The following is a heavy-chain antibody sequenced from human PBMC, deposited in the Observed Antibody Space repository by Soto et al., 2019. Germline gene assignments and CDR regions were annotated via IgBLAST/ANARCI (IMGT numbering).Heavy chain of an antibody. CDR3: ARDDSPYGDYHY. Sequence: ASVKVSWKASGYTFTSYYMHWVRQAPGQGLEWMGIINPSGGSTSYAQKFQGRVTMTRDTSTSTVYMELSSLRSEDTAVYYCARDDSPYGDYHYWGQGTLVSVSS. CDR1: GYTFTSYY. J-gene: IGHJ4*02. D-gene: IGHD4-17*01. V-gene: IGHV1-46*01. CDR2: INPSGGST.